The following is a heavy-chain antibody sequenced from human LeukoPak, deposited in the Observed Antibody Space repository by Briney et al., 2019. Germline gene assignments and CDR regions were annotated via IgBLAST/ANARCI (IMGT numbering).Heavy chain of an antibody. J-gene: IGHJ4*02. Sequence: SETLSLTCTVSGGSISSYYWSWIRQPAGKGLEWIGRINTSGSTNYNPSLKSRVTMSVDTSKNQFSLKLSSVTAADTAVYYCASSHREGKGLHQFDYWGQGTLVTVSS. V-gene: IGHV4-4*07. CDR2: INTSGST. CDR3: ASSHREGKGLHQFDY. CDR1: GGSISSYY. D-gene: IGHD3-10*01.